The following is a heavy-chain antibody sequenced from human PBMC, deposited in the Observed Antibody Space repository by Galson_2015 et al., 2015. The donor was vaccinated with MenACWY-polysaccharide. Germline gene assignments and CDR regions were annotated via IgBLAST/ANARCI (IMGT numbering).Heavy chain of an antibody. CDR3: AKDRYSSSWYFDY. CDR1: GFTFSSYW. D-gene: IGHD6-13*01. CDR2: ISGSGGST. J-gene: IGHJ4*02. V-gene: IGHV3-23*01. Sequence: SLRLSCAASGFTFSSYWMHWVRQVPGKGLEWVSGISGSGGSTYYADSVKGRFTTSRDNSKNMLYLQMNSLRAEDTAVYYCAKDRYSSSWYFDYWGQGTLVTVSS.